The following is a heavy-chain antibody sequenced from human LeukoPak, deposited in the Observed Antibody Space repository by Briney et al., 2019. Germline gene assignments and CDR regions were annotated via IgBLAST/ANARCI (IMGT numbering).Heavy chain of an antibody. D-gene: IGHD5-18*01. CDR3: ARGTVDTAMPYYFDY. V-gene: IGHV4-34*01. Sequence: PSETLPLTCAVYGGSFSGYYWSWIRQPPGKGLEWIGEINHSGSTNYNPSLKSRVTISVDTSKNQFSLKLSSVTAADTAVYYCARGTVDTAMPYYFDYWGQGTLVTVSS. J-gene: IGHJ4*02. CDR1: GGSFSGYY. CDR2: INHSGST.